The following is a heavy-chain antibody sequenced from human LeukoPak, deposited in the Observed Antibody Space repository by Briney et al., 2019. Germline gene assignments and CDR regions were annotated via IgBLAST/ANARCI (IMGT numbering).Heavy chain of an antibody. D-gene: IGHD4-17*01. J-gene: IGHJ4*02. Sequence: SETLSLTCTVSGGSISSSSYYWGWIRQPRGKGLEWIGSIYYSGSTYYNPSLKSRVTISVDTSKNQFSLKLSSVTAADTAVYYCARYTVTTFLYRNDWGQGTLVTVSS. CDR3: ARYTVTTFLYRND. V-gene: IGHV4-39*01. CDR1: GGSISSSSYY. CDR2: IYYSGST.